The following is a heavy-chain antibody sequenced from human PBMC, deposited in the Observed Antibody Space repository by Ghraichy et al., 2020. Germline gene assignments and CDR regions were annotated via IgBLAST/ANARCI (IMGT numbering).Heavy chain of an antibody. V-gene: IGHV3-66*01. Sequence: GGSLRLSCAVSGFTVSDNYMSWVRQAPGQGLEWVSVIYTGGTTYYVDSVKGRFTISRDNFKNTLYLQMNSLRVEDTAVYFCARTYRYSGSHGADYWGQGTLVTVSS. J-gene: IGHJ4*02. D-gene: IGHD1-26*01. CDR2: IYTGGTT. CDR1: GFTVSDNY. CDR3: ARTYRYSGSHGADY.